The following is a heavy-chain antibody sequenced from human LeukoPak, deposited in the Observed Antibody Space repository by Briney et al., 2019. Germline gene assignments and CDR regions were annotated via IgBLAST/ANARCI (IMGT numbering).Heavy chain of an antibody. CDR1: GYTFTSYG. J-gene: IGHJ1*01. V-gene: IGHV1-2*02. D-gene: IGHD6-19*01. CDR2: INPNSGGT. CDR3: ARATRRIAVAAAGYFQH. Sequence: GASVKVSCRASGYTFTSYGISWVRQAPGQGLEWMGWINPNSGGTNYAQKFQGRVTMTRDTSISTAYMELSRLRSDDTAVYYCARATRRIAVAAAGYFQHWGQGTLVTVSS.